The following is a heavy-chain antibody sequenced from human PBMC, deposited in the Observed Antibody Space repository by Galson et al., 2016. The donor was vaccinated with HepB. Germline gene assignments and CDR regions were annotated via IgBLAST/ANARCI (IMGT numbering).Heavy chain of an antibody. CDR2: IYSGGST. CDR1: GFTVSSNY. D-gene: IGHD6-19*01. Sequence: SLRLSCAASGFTVSSNYMSWVRQAPGKGLEWVSVIYSGGSTYYADSVKGRFTISRDNSKNTLYLQMNSLRAEDTAVYYCARDEDSSGWYLPYFQHWGQGTLVTVSS. V-gene: IGHV3-53*01. J-gene: IGHJ1*01. CDR3: ARDEDSSGWYLPYFQH.